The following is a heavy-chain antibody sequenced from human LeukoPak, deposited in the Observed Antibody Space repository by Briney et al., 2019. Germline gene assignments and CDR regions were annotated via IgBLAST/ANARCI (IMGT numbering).Heavy chain of an antibody. CDR1: EFTFSAYW. V-gene: IGHV3-7*01. CDR2: IKEDGSEK. J-gene: IGHJ4*02. Sequence: GGSLSFPCAASEFTFSAYWLPWVRQAPGKGLKGVPSIKEDGSEKYYVDSVKGRFTISRDNAKNSLYLQMNSLRAEDTAVYYCARLTLSANDWCYDYWGQGTLVTVSS. D-gene: IGHD5-12*01. CDR3: ARLTLSANDWCYDY.